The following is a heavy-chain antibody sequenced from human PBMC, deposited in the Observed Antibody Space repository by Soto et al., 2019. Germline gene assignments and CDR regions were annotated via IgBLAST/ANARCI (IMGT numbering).Heavy chain of an antibody. D-gene: IGHD5-12*01. CDR1: GDSVSRGSHY. Sequence: SETLSLTCTVSGDSVSRGSHYWNWIRQPPGKGLEWIGNIFYSGSSIYNPSLKSRVTMSVDRSKNQFSLKLTSVTTADTAVYYCARGGSEGYTGYHYYYYAMDVCGQRTTVTVSS. CDR2: IFYSGSS. CDR3: ARGGSEGYTGYHYYYYAMDV. V-gene: IGHV4-61*01. J-gene: IGHJ6*02.